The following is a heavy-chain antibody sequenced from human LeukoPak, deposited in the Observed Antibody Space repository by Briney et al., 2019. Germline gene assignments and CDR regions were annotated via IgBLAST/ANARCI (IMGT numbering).Heavy chain of an antibody. CDR2: ISGSGGST. CDR3: AKGSRAMVRGVTDY. J-gene: IGHJ4*02. CDR1: GFTFSSYA. D-gene: IGHD3-10*01. V-gene: IGHV3-23*01. Sequence: QPGGSLRLSCAASGFTFSSYAMSWVRQAPGKGLEWVSAISGSGGSTYYADSVKGRFTISRDNSKNTLYLQMNSLRAEATAVYYCAKGSRAMVRGVTDYWGQGTLVTVSS.